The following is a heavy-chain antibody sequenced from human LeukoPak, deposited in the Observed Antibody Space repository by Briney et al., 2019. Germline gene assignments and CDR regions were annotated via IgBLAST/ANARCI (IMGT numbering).Heavy chain of an antibody. CDR3: ARGFGTYCTGTSCPGGYFDY. V-gene: IGHV3-30-3*01. CDR1: GFTFSSYA. Sequence: GGSLRLSCAASGFTFSSYAMHWVRQAPGKELEWVAIISYDGNDKYYADSVKGRFTISRDNSKNTLYLQMNSLRAEDTTVYYCARGFGTYCTGTSCPGGYFDYWGQGTLVTVSS. D-gene: IGHD2-2*01. CDR2: ISYDGNDK. J-gene: IGHJ4*02.